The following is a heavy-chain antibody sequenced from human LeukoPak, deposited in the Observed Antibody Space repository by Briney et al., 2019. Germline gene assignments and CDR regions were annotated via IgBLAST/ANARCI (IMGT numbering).Heavy chain of an antibody. V-gene: IGHV3-7*01. CDR1: GFTFTSYW. J-gene: IGHJ4*02. Sequence: GGSLRLSCAASGFTFTSYWMSWVRQAPGKGLEWVANIKDDGGERYYVDSVKGRFTISRDNYKNILYLLMNSLRAEDTAVYYCGRDPYYDALDYWGQGTLVTVSS. CDR3: GRDPYYDALDY. D-gene: IGHD3-22*01. CDR2: IKDDGGER.